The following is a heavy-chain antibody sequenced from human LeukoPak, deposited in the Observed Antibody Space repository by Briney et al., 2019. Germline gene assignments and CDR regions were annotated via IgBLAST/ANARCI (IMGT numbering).Heavy chain of an antibody. J-gene: IGHJ4*02. V-gene: IGHV1-18*01. CDR2: ISAYNGNT. Sequence: GASVKVSCKASGYTFTSYGISWVRQAPGQGLEWMGWISAYNGNTNYAQKLQGRVTMTTDTSTSTAYMELRSLRSDDTAVYYCARGRGLGYCSGGSCYYFDYWGQGTLVTVSS. CDR1: GYTFTSYG. CDR3: ARGRGLGYCSGGSCYYFDY. D-gene: IGHD2-15*01.